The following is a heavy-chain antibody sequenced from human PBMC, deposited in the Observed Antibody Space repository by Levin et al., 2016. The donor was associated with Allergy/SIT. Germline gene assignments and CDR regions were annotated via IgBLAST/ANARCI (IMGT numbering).Heavy chain of an antibody. CDR3: ARDLEGSSYRNWFDP. CDR2: ISAGNGNT. J-gene: IGHJ5*02. D-gene: IGHD4-11*01. V-gene: IGHV1-3*01. Sequence: WVRQAPGQRLEWMGWISAGNGNTKYSQKFQGRVTITRDTSATTVYMEMRSLTSEDTAIYYCARDLEGSSYRNWFDPWGQGTLVTVSS.